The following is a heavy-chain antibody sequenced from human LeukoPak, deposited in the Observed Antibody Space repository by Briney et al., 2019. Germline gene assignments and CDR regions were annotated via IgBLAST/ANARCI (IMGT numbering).Heavy chain of an antibody. CDR1: GGTFSSYA. D-gene: IGHD3-22*01. CDR3: ARTGPFGSSGYQYYFDY. CDR2: IIPIFGTA. V-gene: IGHV1-69*06. J-gene: IGHJ4*02. Sequence: GASVKVSCKASGGTFSSYAISWVRQAPGQGLEWMGGIIPIFGTANYAQKFQGRVTITADKSTSTAYMELSSLRSEDTAVYYCARTGPFGSSGYQYYFDYWGQGTPVTVSS.